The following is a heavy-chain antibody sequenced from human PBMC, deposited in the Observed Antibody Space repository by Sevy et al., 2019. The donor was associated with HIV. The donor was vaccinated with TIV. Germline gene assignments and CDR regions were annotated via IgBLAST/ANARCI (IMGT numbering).Heavy chain of an antibody. CDR1: GFTFSSYA. CDR2: ISYDGSNK. D-gene: IGHD3-10*01. CDR3: ARGGPLWGSGIVFGMDV. V-gene: IGHV3-30-3*01. Sequence: GGSLILSCAASGFTFSSYAMHWVRHAPGKGLEWVAVISYDGSNKYYADSVKGRFTISRDNSKNTLYLQMNSLRAEDTAVYYCARGGPLWGSGIVFGMDVWGQGTTVTVSS. J-gene: IGHJ6*02.